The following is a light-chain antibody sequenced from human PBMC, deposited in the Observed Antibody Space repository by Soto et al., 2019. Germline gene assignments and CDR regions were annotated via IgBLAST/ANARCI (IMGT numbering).Light chain of an antibody. CDR2: AAS. J-gene: IGKJ5*01. V-gene: IGKV3-20*01. CDR3: QKYGISPPNT. CDR1: QSVGSSY. Sequence: EIVLTQSPGTLSLSPGERATLSCRASQSVGSSYLAWYQQKPGQAPRLLIYAASSRATGIPDRFSGSGSGTDFTLTISRLEPEDFAVYYCQKYGISPPNTLGQGTRLEIK.